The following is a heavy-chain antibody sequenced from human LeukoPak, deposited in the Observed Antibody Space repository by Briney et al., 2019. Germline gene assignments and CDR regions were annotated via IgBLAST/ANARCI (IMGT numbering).Heavy chain of an antibody. D-gene: IGHD2-2*01. CDR3: ARDMRGDGFDI. J-gene: IGHJ3*02. CDR1: GFTFSSYA. V-gene: IGHV3-48*03. Sequence: GGSLRLSCAASGFTFSSYALNWVRQAPGKGLEWVSYISSSGTTVYCADSVKGRFTISRDNAENSLYLQMNSLRAEDTAVYYCARDMRGDGFDIWGQGTMVTVSS. CDR2: ISSSGTTV.